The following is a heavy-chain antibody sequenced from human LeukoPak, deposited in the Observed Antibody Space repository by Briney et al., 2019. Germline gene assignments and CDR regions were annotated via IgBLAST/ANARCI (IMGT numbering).Heavy chain of an antibody. CDR2: IYYDGSNI. D-gene: IGHD1-1*01. CDR3: ARDWKTNSFDY. Sequence: GRSLTLSCAASEFTFTTYGMHWVRQAPGKGLEWVAFIYYDGSNIYYADYVKGRFTISRDISKNTLYLQMDSLRAEDTAIYYCARDWKTNSFDYWGQGTLVTVLS. V-gene: IGHV3-33*01. CDR1: EFTFTTYG. J-gene: IGHJ4*02.